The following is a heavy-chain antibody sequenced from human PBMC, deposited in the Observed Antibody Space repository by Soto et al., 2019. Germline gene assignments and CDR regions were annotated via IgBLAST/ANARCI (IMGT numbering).Heavy chain of an antibody. CDR3: ASSQKGYNWNYFDH. V-gene: IGHV4-39*01. CDR2: VFYTGFT. D-gene: IGHD1-20*01. J-gene: IGHJ4*02. CDR1: GVSVSSGDYS. Sequence: ETLSLTCSVSGVSVSSGDYSWAWLRQSPGKGPEWIGSVFYTGFTSYNPSLESRVSVSVDTSKNQFSLKVSAVTAADTAVYYCASSQKGYNWNYFDHWGQGAMVTV.